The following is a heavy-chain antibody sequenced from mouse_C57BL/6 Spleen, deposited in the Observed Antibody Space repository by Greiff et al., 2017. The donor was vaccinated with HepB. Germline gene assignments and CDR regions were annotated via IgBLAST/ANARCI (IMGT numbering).Heavy chain of an antibody. CDR2: IRNKANGYTT. D-gene: IGHD2-1*01. CDR3: ARFYYGNRGFDY. CDR1: GFTFTDYY. J-gene: IGHJ2*01. V-gene: IGHV7-3*01. Sequence: EVKVVASGGGLVQPGGSLSLSCAASGFTFTDYYMSWVRQPPGKALEWLGFIRNKANGYTTEYSASVKGRFTISRDNSQSILYLQMNALRAEDSATYYCARFYYGNRGFDYWGQGTTLTVSS.